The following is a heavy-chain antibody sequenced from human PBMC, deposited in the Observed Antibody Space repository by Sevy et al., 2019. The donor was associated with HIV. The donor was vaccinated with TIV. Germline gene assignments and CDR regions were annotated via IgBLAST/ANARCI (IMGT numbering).Heavy chain of an antibody. CDR2: IYYNGHI. CDR1: GGSITSLY. V-gene: IGHV4-59*08. J-gene: IGHJ4*02. CDR3: AGENAWGRGYS. Sequence: SETLSLTCTVSGGSITSLYWNWIRQPPGKGLEWIANIYYNGHINYNPSLKSRVTLSLDTSTNQFSRRLSSVTAADTAMYYCAGENAWGRGYSWGQGTLVTVSS. D-gene: IGHD1-26*01.